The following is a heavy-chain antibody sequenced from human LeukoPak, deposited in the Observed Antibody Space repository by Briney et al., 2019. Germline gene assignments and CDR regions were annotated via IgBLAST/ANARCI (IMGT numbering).Heavy chain of an antibody. CDR1: GGSISSSSYY. D-gene: IGHD2-15*01. V-gene: IGHV4-39*07. J-gene: IGHJ4*02. Sequence: SETLSLTCTVSGGSISSSSYYWGWIRQPPGKGLEWIGSIYYSGSTYYNPSLKSRVTISVDTSKNQFSLKLRSVTAADTAVYYCARGRSLYCSGGSCKALGYWGQGTLVTVSS. CDR2: IYYSGST. CDR3: ARGRSLYCSGGSCKALGY.